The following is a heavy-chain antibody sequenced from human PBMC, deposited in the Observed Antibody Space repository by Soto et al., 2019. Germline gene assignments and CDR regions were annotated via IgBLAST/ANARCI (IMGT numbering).Heavy chain of an antibody. CDR2: INPSGGST. J-gene: IGHJ4*02. V-gene: IGHV1-46*01. D-gene: IGHD4-17*01. CDR1: GYTFTSYY. CDR3: ARGKDPHDYGDSPSDY. Sequence: GASVKVSCKASGYTFTSYYMHWVRQAPGQGLEWMGIINPSGGSTSYAQKFQGRVTMTRDTSTSTVYMELSSLRSEDTAVYYCARGKDPHDYGDSPSDYWGQGTLVTVSS.